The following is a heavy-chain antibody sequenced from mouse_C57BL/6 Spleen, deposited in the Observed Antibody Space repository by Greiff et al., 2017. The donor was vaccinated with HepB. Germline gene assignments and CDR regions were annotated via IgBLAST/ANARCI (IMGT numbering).Heavy chain of an antibody. V-gene: IGHV14-4*01. CDR1: GFNIKDDY. J-gene: IGHJ2*01. CDR3: TTGDYLDY. Sequence: EVQRVESGAELVRPGASVKLSCTASGFNIKDDYMHWVKQRPEQGLEWIGWIDPENGDTEYASKFQGKATITADTSSNTAYLQLSSLTSEDTAVYYCTTGDYLDYWGQGTTLTVSS. CDR2: IDPENGDT.